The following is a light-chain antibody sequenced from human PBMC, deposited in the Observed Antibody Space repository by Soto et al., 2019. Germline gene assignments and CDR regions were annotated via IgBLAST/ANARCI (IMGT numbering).Light chain of an antibody. CDR1: NSNIGAGYD. CDR3: QSYDSSLSGSYV. J-gene: IGLJ1*01. Sequence: QSVLTQPPSVSGAPGQRVTISCTGNNSNIGAGYDIHWYQQLPGTAPKLLIYGHRNRPSGVPDRFSGSKSGTSASLAISGLQAEDEADYFCQSYDSSLSGSYVFGTGTKVTV. V-gene: IGLV1-40*01. CDR2: GHR.